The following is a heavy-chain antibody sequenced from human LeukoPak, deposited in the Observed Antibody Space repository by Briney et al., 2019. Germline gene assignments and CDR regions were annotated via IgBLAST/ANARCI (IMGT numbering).Heavy chain of an antibody. CDR1: GFTFSTYN. V-gene: IGHV3-48*04. CDR2: ISSSGGTI. J-gene: IGHJ4*02. CDR3: AREGLRGVIMRAVDY. D-gene: IGHD3-10*01. Sequence: PGGSLRLSCAASGFTFSTYNMNWVRQAPGKGLEWLSYISSSGGTIYYADSVKGRFTISRDNAKNSLYLQMNSLRAEDTAVYYCAREGLRGVIMRAVDYWGQGTLVTVSS.